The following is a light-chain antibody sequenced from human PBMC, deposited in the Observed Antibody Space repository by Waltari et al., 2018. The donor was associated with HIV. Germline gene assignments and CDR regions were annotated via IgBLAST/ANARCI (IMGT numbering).Light chain of an antibody. CDR1: QSVSTY. CDR3: QQRTNWPLT. J-gene: IGKJ4*01. CDR2: DAS. Sequence: EIVLTQSPATLSLSPGDRATLSCRASQSVSTYLAWYQHKPGQAPRLLIYDASNRATGIPARFSGSGSGTDFILTISSLEPEDFAIYYCQQRTNWPLTFGGGTKVEIK. V-gene: IGKV3-11*01.